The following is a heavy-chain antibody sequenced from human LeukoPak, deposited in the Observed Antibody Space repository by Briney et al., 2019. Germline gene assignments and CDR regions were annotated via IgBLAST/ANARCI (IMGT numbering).Heavy chain of an antibody. Sequence: AGGSLRLSCTASGVSVSSNYLSWVRQAPGKGLEWVSVIYSGGSTYYADSVKSRFTISRDNSKNTLYLQMNSLRAEDTAVYYCARDFGRWGFDYWGQGTLVSVSS. CDR2: IYSGGST. CDR1: GVSVSSNY. D-gene: IGHD1-26*01. V-gene: IGHV3-53*01. CDR3: ARDFGRWGFDY. J-gene: IGHJ4*02.